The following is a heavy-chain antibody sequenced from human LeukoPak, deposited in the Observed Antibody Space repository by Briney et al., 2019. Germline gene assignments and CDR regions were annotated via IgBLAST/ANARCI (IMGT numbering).Heavy chain of an antibody. Sequence: GGSLRLSCAASGFIFSSYSMSWVRQAPGMGLEWVSVVTGSGGNTYYADSVKGRFTISKDNSKNTVYLQMSSLRVDDTAVYYCAKAASSSWPSYYYGMDVWGQGTTVTVSS. V-gene: IGHV3-23*01. J-gene: IGHJ6*02. D-gene: IGHD6-13*01. CDR2: VTGSGGNT. CDR1: GFIFSSYS. CDR3: AKAASSSWPSYYYGMDV.